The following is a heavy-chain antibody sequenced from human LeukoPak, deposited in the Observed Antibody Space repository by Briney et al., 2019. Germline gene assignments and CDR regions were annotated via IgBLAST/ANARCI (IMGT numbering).Heavy chain of an antibody. V-gene: IGHV3-23*01. J-gene: IGHJ4*02. CDR3: AGKQRWFLYWFDY. CDR2: ISSSGGSS. Sequence: PGGSLRLSCAASDFTFSTYAMSWVRQAPGKGLEWVSSISSSGGSSYDADSVKGRFTISRDNSKKTLSLQMNSLRAEDTAVYYCAGKQRWFLYWFDYWGQGALVTVSS. D-gene: IGHD5-18*01. CDR1: DFTFSTYA.